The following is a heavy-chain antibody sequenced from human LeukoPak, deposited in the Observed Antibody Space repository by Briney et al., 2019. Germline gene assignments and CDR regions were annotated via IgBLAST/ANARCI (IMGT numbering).Heavy chain of an antibody. J-gene: IGHJ4*02. Sequence: GGSLRLSCSASGFTFSSYWMSWVRQAPGKGLEWVANIKQDGSEKYYVDSVKGRFTISRDNAKNSLYLQMNSLRAEDTAVYYCARVAVAGSFDYWGQGTLVTVSS. CDR2: IKQDGSEK. CDR1: GFTFSSYW. D-gene: IGHD6-19*01. CDR3: ARVAVAGSFDY. V-gene: IGHV3-7*01.